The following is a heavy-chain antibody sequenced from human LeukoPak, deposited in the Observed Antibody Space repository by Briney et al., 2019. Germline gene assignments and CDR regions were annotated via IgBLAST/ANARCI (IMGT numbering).Heavy chain of an antibody. J-gene: IGHJ4*02. Sequence: PGGSLRLSCAASGFTFSSYAMSWVRQAPGKGLEWIGEINHSGSTNYNPSLKSRVTISVDTSKNQFSLKLSSVTAADTAVYYCARPRLLYGSGPTLVWGPGTLVTVSS. D-gene: IGHD3-10*01. V-gene: IGHV4-34*01. CDR2: INHSGST. CDR3: ARPRLLYGSGPTLV. CDR1: GFTFSSYA.